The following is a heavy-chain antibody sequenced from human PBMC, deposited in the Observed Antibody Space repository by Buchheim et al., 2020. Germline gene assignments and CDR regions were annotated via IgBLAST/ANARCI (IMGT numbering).Heavy chain of an antibody. CDR2: IWYDGSNK. CDR3: ARDVAVSYGMDV. Sequence: QVQLVESGGGVVQPGRSLRLSCAASGFTFSSYGMHWVRQAPGKGLEWVAVIWYDGSNKYYADSVKGRFTISRDNSKNKLYLQMNSLRAEDTAVYYCARDVAVSYGMDVWGQGTT. D-gene: IGHD2-15*01. V-gene: IGHV3-33*01. J-gene: IGHJ6*02. CDR1: GFTFSSYG.